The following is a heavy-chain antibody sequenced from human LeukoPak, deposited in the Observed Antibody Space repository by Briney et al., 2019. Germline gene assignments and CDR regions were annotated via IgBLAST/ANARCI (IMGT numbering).Heavy chain of an antibody. CDR3: VTSRTFDY. CDR2: ISSSSTTT. D-gene: IGHD1-1*01. J-gene: IGHJ4*02. Sequence: GGSLRLSCAASGFTFSSFDMHWVRRAPGKGLEWISYISSSSTTTHYADSVKGRFTISRDNAKNSLYLQMNSLRAEDTAVYYCVTSRTFDYWGQGTLVTVSS. CDR1: GFTFSSFD. V-gene: IGHV3-48*01.